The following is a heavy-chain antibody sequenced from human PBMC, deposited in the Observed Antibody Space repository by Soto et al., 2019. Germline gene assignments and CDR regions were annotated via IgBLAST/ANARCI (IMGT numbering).Heavy chain of an antibody. CDR3: ARERSYHAGILDFDY. V-gene: IGHV3-33*01. Sequence: GGSLRLCCAASGFTFSSYGMHWVRQAPGKGLEWVAVIWYDGSNKYYADSVKGRFTISRDNSKNTLYLQMNSLRAEDTAVYYCARERSYHAGILDFDYWGQGTLVTVSS. CDR2: IWYDGSNK. D-gene: IGHD1-26*01. CDR1: GFTFSSYG. J-gene: IGHJ4*02.